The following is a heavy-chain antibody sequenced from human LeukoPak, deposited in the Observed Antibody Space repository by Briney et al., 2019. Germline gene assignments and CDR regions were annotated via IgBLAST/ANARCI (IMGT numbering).Heavy chain of an antibody. D-gene: IGHD5-12*01. Sequence: GESLKISCKGSGYSFTSYWIGWVRQMPGKGLEWTGIIYPGDSDTRYSPSFQGQVTISADKSISTAYLQWSSLKASDTAMYYCARRAKRGYSGYDWVDYYYYMDVWGKGTTVTVSS. V-gene: IGHV5-51*01. CDR3: ARRAKRGYSGYDWVDYYYYMDV. J-gene: IGHJ6*03. CDR2: IYPGDSDT. CDR1: GYSFTSYW.